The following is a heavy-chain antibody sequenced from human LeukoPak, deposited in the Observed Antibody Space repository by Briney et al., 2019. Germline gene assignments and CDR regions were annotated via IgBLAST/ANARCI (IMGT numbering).Heavy chain of an antibody. CDR2: INHSGST. Sequence: SETLSLTCAVYGGSFSGYYWSWIRQPPGKGLEWIGEINHSGSTNYNPSLKSRVTISVDTSKNQFSLKLSSVTAADTAVYYCASTPLYSNYFDYWGREPWSPSP. CDR1: GGSFSGYY. V-gene: IGHV4-34*01. D-gene: IGHD4-11*01. CDR3: ASTPLYSNYFDY. J-gene: IGHJ4*02.